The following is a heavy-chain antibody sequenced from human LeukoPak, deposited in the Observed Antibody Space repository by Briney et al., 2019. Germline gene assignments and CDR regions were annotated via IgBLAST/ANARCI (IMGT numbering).Heavy chain of an antibody. CDR1: GYTFTSYD. Sequence: GASVKVSCKASGYTFTSYDINWVRQATGQGLEWMGWMNPNSGNTGYAQKFQGRVTITRNTSISTAYMELSSLRSEDTAVYYCATSYSIETIAVAQYFQHWGQGTLVTVSS. V-gene: IGHV1-8*03. J-gene: IGHJ1*01. CDR3: ATSYSIETIAVAQYFQH. D-gene: IGHD6-19*01. CDR2: MNPNSGNT.